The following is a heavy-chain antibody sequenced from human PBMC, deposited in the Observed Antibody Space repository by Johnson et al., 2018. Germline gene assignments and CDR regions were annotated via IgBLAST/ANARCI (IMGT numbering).Heavy chain of an antibody. D-gene: IGHD3-10*01. CDR3: ARATGYSGMHAFDI. J-gene: IGHJ3*02. V-gene: IGHV1-46*01. CDR2: INPSGGSP. CDR1: GYTFTTYY. Sequence: QVQLVQSGAEVKKPGASXKVSCKTSGYTFTTYYIHWVRLAPGQGLEWMGIINPSGGSPSYAQKFQGRVTMTRDPSTSTVYMELSSLRSEDTAVYYWARATGYSGMHAFDIWGQGTMVTVSS.